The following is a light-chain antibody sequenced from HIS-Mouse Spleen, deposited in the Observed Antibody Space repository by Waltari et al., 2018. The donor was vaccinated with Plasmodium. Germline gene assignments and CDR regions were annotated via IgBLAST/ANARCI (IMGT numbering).Light chain of an antibody. Sequence: SYELTQPPSVSVSPGQTARITCSGDALPKQYAYWYQQKPGQAPVLVIYKDSERPSGILGRLSGSSSGTTVTLTISGVQAEDEADYYCQSADSSGTPNWVFGGGTKLTVL. V-gene: IGLV3-25*03. CDR1: ALPKQY. J-gene: IGLJ3*02. CDR3: QSADSSGTPNWV. CDR2: KDS.